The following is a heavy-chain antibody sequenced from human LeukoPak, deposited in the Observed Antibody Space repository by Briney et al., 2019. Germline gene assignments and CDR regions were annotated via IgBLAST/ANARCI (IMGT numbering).Heavy chain of an antibody. CDR2: IRGSNGDT. CDR3: VRDAGYGDYGPDY. J-gene: IGHJ4*02. V-gene: IGHV1-18*01. D-gene: IGHD4-17*01. CDR1: GYTFTSSG. Sequence: ASVRVSCKASGYTFTSSGISWVRQAPGQGLERMGWIRGSNGDTNYAQNLQGRVTVTTDTSTSTAYMELRSLRSDDTAVYYCVRDAGYGDYGPDYWGQGTLVTVSS.